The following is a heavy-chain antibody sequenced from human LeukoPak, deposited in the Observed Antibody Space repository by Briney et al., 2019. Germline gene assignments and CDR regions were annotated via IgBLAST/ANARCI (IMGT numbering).Heavy chain of an antibody. D-gene: IGHD1-26*01. Sequence: PGGSLRLSCAASGFTFDDYAMHWVRQAPGKGLEWVPLISGDGGSTYYADSVKGRFTISRDNSKNSLYLQMNSLRTEDTALYYCAKDKTGGSYQYYFNYWGQGTLVTVSS. V-gene: IGHV3-43*02. CDR2: ISGDGGST. J-gene: IGHJ4*02. CDR1: GFTFDDYA. CDR3: AKDKTGGSYQYYFNY.